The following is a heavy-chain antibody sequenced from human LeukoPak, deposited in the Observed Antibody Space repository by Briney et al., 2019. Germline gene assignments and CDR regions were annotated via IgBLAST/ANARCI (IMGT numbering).Heavy chain of an antibody. Sequence: SETLSLTCTVSGGSISSYYWSWIRQPPGKGLEWIGYIYYSGSTNYNPSLKSRVTISVDTSKNQFSLKLSSVTAADTAVYYCARGGRRELPIDYWGQGTLVTVSS. J-gene: IGHJ4*02. CDR1: GGSISSYY. V-gene: IGHV4-59*01. CDR3: ARGGRRELPIDY. D-gene: IGHD1-26*01. CDR2: IYYSGST.